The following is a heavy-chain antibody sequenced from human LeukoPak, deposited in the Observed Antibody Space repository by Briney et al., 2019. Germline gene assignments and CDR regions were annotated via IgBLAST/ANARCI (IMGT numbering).Heavy chain of an antibody. CDR1: GYTFTNYG. V-gene: IGHV1-18*01. CDR3: ARDRGRAPFDP. J-gene: IGHJ5*02. CDR2: ISANNGNT. Sequence: ASVKVSCKXSGYTFTNYGFSWVRQAPGQGLEWMGWISANNGNTNYAQKLQGRVTMTTDTSTSTAYMELRSLRSDDTAVYYCARDRGRAPFDPWGQGTLVTVSS. D-gene: IGHD3-10*01.